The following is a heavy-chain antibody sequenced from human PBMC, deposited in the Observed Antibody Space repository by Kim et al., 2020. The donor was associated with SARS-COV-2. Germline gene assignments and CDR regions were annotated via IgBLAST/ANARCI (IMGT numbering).Heavy chain of an antibody. CDR1: GFTFSDYY. D-gene: IGHD5-12*01. Sequence: GGSLRLSCAASGFTFSDYYMSWIRQAPGKGLEWVSYISSSGSTIYYADSVKGRFTISRDNAKNSLYLQMNSLRAEDTAVYYCARVYKEWLRSFDYWGQGTLVTVSS. J-gene: IGHJ4*02. CDR3: ARVYKEWLRSFDY. CDR2: ISSSGSTI. V-gene: IGHV3-11*04.